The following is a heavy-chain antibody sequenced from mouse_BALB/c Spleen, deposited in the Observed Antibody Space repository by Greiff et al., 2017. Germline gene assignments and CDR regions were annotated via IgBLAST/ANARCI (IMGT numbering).Heavy chain of an antibody. D-gene: IGHD1-1*01. CDR2: IDPANGNT. J-gene: IGHJ1*01. Sequence: EVQLQQSGAELVKPGASVKLSCTASGFNIKDTYMHWVQQRPEQGLEWIGRIDPANGNTKYDPKFQGKATITADPSSNTAYLQLSSLTSEDTAVYYCARGDGSYWYFDVWGAGTTVTVSS. CDR3: ARGDGSYWYFDV. V-gene: IGHV14-3*02. CDR1: GFNIKDTY.